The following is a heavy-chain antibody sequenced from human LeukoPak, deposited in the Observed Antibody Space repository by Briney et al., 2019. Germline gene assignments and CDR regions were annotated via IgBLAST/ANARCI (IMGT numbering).Heavy chain of an antibody. CDR1: GFTFEDYA. D-gene: IGHD3-10*01. CDR3: AKDMVRGVIYAFDI. V-gene: IGHV3-9*01. J-gene: IGHJ3*02. CDR2: INWNSGNI. Sequence: GGSLRLSCAASGFTFEDYAMHWVRQAPGKGLEWVSGINWNSGNIGYADSVKGRFTISRDNAKNSLYLQMNSLRAEDTALYYCAKDMVRGVIYAFDIWGQGTMVTVSS.